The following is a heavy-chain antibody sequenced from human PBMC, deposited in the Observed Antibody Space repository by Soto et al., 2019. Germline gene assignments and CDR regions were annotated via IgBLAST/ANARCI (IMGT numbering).Heavy chain of an antibody. CDR3: AREFGIAVAGTSLSDYYYGMDV. CDR1: GFTFSSYE. D-gene: IGHD6-19*01. CDR2: ISSSGSTI. V-gene: IGHV3-48*03. J-gene: IGHJ6*02. Sequence: GSLRLSCAASGFTFSSYEMNWVRQAPGKGLEWVSYISSSGSTIYYADSVKGRFTISRDNAKNSLYLQMNSLRAEDTAVYYCAREFGIAVAGTSLSDYYYGMDVWGQGTPVTV.